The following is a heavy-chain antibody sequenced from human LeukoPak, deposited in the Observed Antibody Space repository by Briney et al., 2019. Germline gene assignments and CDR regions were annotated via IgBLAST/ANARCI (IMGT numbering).Heavy chain of an antibody. J-gene: IGHJ4*02. Sequence: ASVKVSCKASGYTFTGYYMHWVRQAPGQGLEWMGWINPNSSGTNYAQKFQGRVTMTRDTSISTAYMELSRLRSDDTAVYYCARQGPRSTSNYDFWSGYLWGQGTLVTVSS. V-gene: IGHV1-2*02. CDR1: GYTFTGYY. D-gene: IGHD3-3*01. CDR2: INPNSSGT. CDR3: ARQGPRSTSNYDFWSGYL.